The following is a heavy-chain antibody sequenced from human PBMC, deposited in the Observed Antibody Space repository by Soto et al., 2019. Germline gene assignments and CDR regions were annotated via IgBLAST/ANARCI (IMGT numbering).Heavy chain of an antibody. Sequence: GGSLRLSCAASGFTFSSYDMHWVRQATGKGLEWVSAIGTAGDTYYPGSVKGRFTISRENAKNSLYLQMNSLRAEDTAVYYCARDLSAAPYGMDVWGQGTTVTVSS. J-gene: IGHJ6*02. V-gene: IGHV3-13*01. CDR3: ARDLSAAPYGMDV. CDR2: IGTAGDT. CDR1: GFTFSSYD. D-gene: IGHD6-6*01.